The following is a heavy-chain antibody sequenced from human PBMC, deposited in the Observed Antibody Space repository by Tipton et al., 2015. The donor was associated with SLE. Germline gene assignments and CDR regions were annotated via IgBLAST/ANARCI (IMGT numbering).Heavy chain of an antibody. J-gene: IGHJ4*02. CDR2: IKSKIDGGTT. Sequence: GSLRLSCTASGFTFGDYAMSWVRQAPGKGLEWVGRIKSKIDGGTTDYAGPVKGRFTISRDDSKNTLYLQMNSLKTEDTAVYYCTTDLYCSGGSCYRLGYWGQGTLVTVSS. CDR1: GFTFGDYA. CDR3: TTDLYCSGGSCYRLGY. V-gene: IGHV3-15*01. D-gene: IGHD2-15*01.